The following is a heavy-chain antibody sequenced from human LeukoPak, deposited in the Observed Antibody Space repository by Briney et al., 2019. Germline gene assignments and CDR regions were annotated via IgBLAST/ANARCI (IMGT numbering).Heavy chain of an antibody. CDR1: GFNFGDYA. V-gene: IGHV3-9*01. CDR2: ISWNSHTI. Sequence: GGSLRLSCAASGFNFGDYAMHWVRQAPGKGLEWVSGISWNSHTIAYADSVRGRFTISRDNAKNSLYLQMNSLRAEDTAVYYCARFMEDDSSGYDYWGQGTLVTVSS. D-gene: IGHD3-22*01. CDR3: ARFMEDDSSGYDY. J-gene: IGHJ4*02.